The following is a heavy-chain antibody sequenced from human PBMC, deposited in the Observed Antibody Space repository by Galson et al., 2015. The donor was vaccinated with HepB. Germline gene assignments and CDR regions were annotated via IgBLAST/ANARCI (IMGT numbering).Heavy chain of an antibody. CDR2: IRHDGNNK. D-gene: IGHD3-3*01. V-gene: IGHV3-30*02. CDR1: GFTFSYYA. CDR3: AKDADFGTWSWGAFDI. J-gene: IGHJ3*02. Sequence: SLRLSCAASGFTFSYYALHGVRQAPGKGLEWVAFIRHDGNNKNYADSVKDRFTISRDNSKNTVYLQMNSLRAEDTAVYDCAKDADFGTWSWGAFDIWGQGTMVTVPP.